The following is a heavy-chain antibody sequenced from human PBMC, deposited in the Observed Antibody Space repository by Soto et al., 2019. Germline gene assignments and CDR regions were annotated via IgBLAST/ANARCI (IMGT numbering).Heavy chain of an antibody. CDR2: ISYDGSAN. Sequence: QVQLVESGGGVVQPGRSLRLSCAASGFTFSSYGMHWVRQAPGKGLEWVAVISYDGSANYYADSVKGRFTISRDNCKNTLYLQVNRRRAEDTAMYYCAIFRIVGVTKGGCVSWGQGTLVPVSS. D-gene: IGHD1-26*01. CDR1: GFTFSSYG. J-gene: IGHJ5*02. V-gene: IGHV3-30*03. CDR3: AIFRIVGVTKGGCVS.